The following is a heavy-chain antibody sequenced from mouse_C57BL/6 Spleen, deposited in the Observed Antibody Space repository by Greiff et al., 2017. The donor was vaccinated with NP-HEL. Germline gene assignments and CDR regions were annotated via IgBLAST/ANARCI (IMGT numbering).Heavy chain of an antibody. D-gene: IGHD2-5*01. Sequence: EADGGLVQPKGSLKLSCAASGFTFNTYAMHWVRQAPGKGLEWVARIRSKSSNYATYYADSVKDRFTISRDDSQSMLYLQMNNLKTEDTAMYYCVRDHYSNYGWYFEVWGTGTTVTVSS. V-gene: IGHV10-3*01. J-gene: IGHJ1*03. CDR1: GFTFNTYA. CDR2: IRSKSSNYAT. CDR3: VRDHYSNYGWYFEV.